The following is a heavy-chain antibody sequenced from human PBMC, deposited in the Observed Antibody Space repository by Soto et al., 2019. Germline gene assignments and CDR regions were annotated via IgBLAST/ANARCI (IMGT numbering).Heavy chain of an antibody. CDR1: GYTFTSYG. CDR3: ASHSSSWYGDNWFDP. CDR2: ISAYNGNT. J-gene: IGHJ5*02. Sequence: QVQLVQSGAEVKKPGASVKVSCKASGYTFTSYGISWVRQAPGQGLEWMGWISAYNGNTNYAQKLRGRVTMTTDTSTSTAYMELRSLRSDDTAVYYCASHSSSWYGDNWFDPWGQGTLVTVSS. D-gene: IGHD6-13*01. V-gene: IGHV1-18*01.